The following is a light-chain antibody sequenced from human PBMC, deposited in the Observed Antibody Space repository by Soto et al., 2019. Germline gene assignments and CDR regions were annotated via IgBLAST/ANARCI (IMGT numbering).Light chain of an antibody. V-gene: IGLV1-51*01. CDR1: SSNIGNNF. J-gene: IGLJ2*01. CDR2: DNN. Sequence: QSVLTQPPSVSAAPGQKVTISCSGSSSNIGNNFVSWYQQLPGTAPRLLIYDNNNRPSGIPDRFSGSQSGTSATLAITGLQTGDAADYFCGTWDSSLSVVIFGGGTKLTV. CDR3: GTWDSSLSVVI.